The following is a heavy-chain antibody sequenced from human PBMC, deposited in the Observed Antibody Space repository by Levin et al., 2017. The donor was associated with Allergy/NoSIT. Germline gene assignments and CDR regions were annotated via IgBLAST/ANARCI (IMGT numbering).Heavy chain of an antibody. D-gene: IGHD3-10*01. V-gene: IGHV3-30*18. CDR1: GFTFSSYG. CDR2: ISYDGSNK. Sequence: GGSLRLSCAASGFTFSSYGMHWVRQAPGKGLEWVAVISYDGSNKYYADSVKGRFTISRDNSKNTLYLQMNSLRAEDTAVYYCAKAPSHPHILLWFGELLSPPYYDYGMDVWGQGTTVTVSS. J-gene: IGHJ6*02. CDR3: AKAPSHPHILLWFGELLSPPYYDYGMDV.